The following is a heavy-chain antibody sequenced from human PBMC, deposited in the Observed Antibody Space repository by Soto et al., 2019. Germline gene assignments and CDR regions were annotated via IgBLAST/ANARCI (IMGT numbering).Heavy chain of an antibody. CDR3: ASTFWAPYYYYYYMDV. D-gene: IGHD3-16*01. J-gene: IGHJ6*03. V-gene: IGHV4-59*01. CDR1: GGSISSYY. CDR2: IYYSGST. Sequence: PSETLSLTCTVSGGSISSYYWSWIRQPPGKGLEWIGYIYYSGSTNYNPSLKSRVTISVDTSKDQFSLKLSFVTAADTAVYYCASTFWAPYYYYYYMDVWGKGTTVTVSS.